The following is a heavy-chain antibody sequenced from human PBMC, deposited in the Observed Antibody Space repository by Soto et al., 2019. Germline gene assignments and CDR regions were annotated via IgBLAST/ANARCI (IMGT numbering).Heavy chain of an antibody. D-gene: IGHD3-22*01. Sequence: SETLSLTCTVSGGSISSSSYYWGWIRQPPGKGLEWIGSIYYSGSTYYNPSLKSRVTISVDTSKNQFSLRLTSVTAADTAVYYCARLGGYYQAFDSWGQGTLVTVSS. CDR1: GGSISSSSYY. V-gene: IGHV4-39*01. CDR2: IYYSGST. J-gene: IGHJ4*02. CDR3: ARLGGYYQAFDS.